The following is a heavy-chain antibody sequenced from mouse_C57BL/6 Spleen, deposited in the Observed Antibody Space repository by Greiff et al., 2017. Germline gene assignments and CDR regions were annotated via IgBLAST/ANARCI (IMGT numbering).Heavy chain of an antibody. V-gene: IGHV1-19*01. Sequence: EVQLQQSGPVLVKPGASVKMSCKASGYTFTDYYMNWVKQSHGKSLEWIGVINPYTGGTSNTRSFKGKATLTVDKSSSTAYMELNSLTSEDSAVYYCARNYNAMDYWGQGTSVTVSS. CDR1: GYTFTDYY. J-gene: IGHJ4*01. CDR2: INPYTGGT. D-gene: IGHD2-12*01. CDR3: ARNYNAMDY.